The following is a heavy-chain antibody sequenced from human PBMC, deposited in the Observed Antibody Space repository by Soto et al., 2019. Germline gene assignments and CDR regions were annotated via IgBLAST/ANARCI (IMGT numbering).Heavy chain of an antibody. CDR1: GYTFTSYG. V-gene: IGHV1-18*01. J-gene: IGHJ5*02. CDR2: ISAYNGNT. D-gene: IGHD6-13*01. CDR3: ARDLQQLELPYNWFDP. Sequence: QVQLVQSGAEVKKPGASVKVSCKASGYTFTSYGISWVRQAPGQGLEWMGWISAYNGNTNYAQKLQGRVTMTTDTSTRTAYMELRSLRSDDTAVYYCARDLQQLELPYNWFDPWGQGTLVTVSS.